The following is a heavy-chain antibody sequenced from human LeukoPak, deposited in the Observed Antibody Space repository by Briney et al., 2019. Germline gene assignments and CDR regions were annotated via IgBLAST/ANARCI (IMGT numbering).Heavy chain of an antibody. V-gene: IGHV3-30*18. CDR2: ISYDGSNK. CDR3: AKDQGALNFDY. D-gene: IGHD3-16*01. CDR1: GFTFSSYG. Sequence: GGSLRLSCAASGFTFSSYGMHWVRQAPGKGLEWVAVISYDGSNKYYADSVKGRFTISRDNPKNTLYLQMNSLRAEDTAVYYCAKDQGALNFDYWGQGTLVTVSS. J-gene: IGHJ4*02.